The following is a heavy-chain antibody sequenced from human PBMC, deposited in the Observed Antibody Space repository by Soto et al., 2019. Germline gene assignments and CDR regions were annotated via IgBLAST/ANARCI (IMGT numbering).Heavy chain of an antibody. CDR1: GFTFSNYA. D-gene: IGHD5-12*01. J-gene: IGHJ6*02. V-gene: IGHV3-23*01. CDR3: ARSVVASTVYYGMDV. CDR2: IGASGGST. Sequence: PGGSLRLSCAASGFTFSNYAMSWVRQAPGKGLEWVSLIGASGGSTYSADSVKGRFTISRDNAKNSLYLQMNSLRAEDTAVYYSARSVVASTVYYGMDVWGQGTTVTVSS.